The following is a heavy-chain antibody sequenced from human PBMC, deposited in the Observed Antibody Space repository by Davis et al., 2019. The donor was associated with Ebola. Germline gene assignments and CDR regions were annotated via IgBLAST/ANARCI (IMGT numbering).Heavy chain of an antibody. CDR1: GGSFSGYY. J-gene: IGHJ5*02. CDR3: AIIYGDYYNWFDP. V-gene: IGHV4-34*01. Sequence: SETLSLTCAVYGGSFSGYYWSWIRQPPGKGLEWIGEINHSGSTYYNPSLKSRVTISVDTSKNQFSLKLSSVTAADTAVYYCAIIYGDYYNWFDPWGQGTLVTVSS. CDR2: INHSGST. D-gene: IGHD4-17*01.